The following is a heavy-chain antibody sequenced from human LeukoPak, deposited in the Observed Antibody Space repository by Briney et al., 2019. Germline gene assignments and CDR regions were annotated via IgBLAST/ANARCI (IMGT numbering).Heavy chain of an antibody. J-gene: IGHJ3*02. Sequence: SVKVPCKASGYTFTSYDISWVRQVPGQGLEWMGGIIPIFGTANYAQKFQGRVTITADESTSTAYMELSSLRSEDTAVYYCASSGGFSQTAYIVVVPAATGGAFDIWGQGTMVTVSS. CDR2: IIPIFGTA. CDR3: ASSGGFSQTAYIVVVPAATGGAFDI. CDR1: GYTFTSYD. D-gene: IGHD2-2*01. V-gene: IGHV1-69*13.